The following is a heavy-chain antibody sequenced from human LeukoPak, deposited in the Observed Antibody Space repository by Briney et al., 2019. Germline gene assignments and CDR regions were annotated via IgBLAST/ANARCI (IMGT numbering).Heavy chain of an antibody. CDR3: ARKSAWGSPYFDY. Sequence: PSETLSLTCTISRDSITVFYWSWLPHPPGRGVEWVGYFYYRGSSNYNPPLKSRVTISVQKSKEQSALTLRYVTGADTAGFFCARKSAWGSPYFDYWGQGLLVIVSS. J-gene: IGHJ4*02. V-gene: IGHV4-59*08. CDR2: FYYRGSS. CDR1: RDSITVFY. D-gene: IGHD3-16*01.